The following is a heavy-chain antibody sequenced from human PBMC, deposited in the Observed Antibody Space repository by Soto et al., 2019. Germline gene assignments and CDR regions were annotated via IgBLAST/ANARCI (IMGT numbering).Heavy chain of an antibody. CDR1: GCSVSSYY. D-gene: IGHD1-26*01. CDR3: ATTNQWELGAYFDY. Sequence: SETLSLTCTVSGCSVSSYYWSWIRQSPGKGLEWIGYIYYSGSTKYKPSLKSRVTMTEDTSTDTAYMELSSLRSEDTAVYYCATTNQWELGAYFDYWGQGTLVTVSS. J-gene: IGHJ4*02. V-gene: IGHV4-59*02. CDR2: IYYSGST.